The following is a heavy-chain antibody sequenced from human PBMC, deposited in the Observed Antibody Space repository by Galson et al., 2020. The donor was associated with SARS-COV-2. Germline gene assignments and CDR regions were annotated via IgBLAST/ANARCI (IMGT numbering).Heavy chain of an antibody. CDR3: ARDGQLSSGWAFDY. Sequence: GGSLRLSCAASGFTISSHAIHWVRQAPGKGMEWVAQIFYDGSDKYYGDSVKGRFTISRDSSKNMVYLQMNNLKVDDTAVYYCARDGQLSSGWAFDYWGQGTLVTVSS. CDR2: IFYDGSDK. J-gene: IGHJ4*02. CDR1: GFTISSHA. V-gene: IGHV3-33*01. D-gene: IGHD6-19*01.